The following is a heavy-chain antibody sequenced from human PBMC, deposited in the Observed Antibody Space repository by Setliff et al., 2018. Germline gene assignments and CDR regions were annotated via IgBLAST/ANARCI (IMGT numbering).Heavy chain of an antibody. Sequence: GESLKLSCKASGYSFPSYWIGWVRQVPGKGLEWMGIIYPGDSDTRYTPSFQGQVTISVDKSISTAFLHCGSLKASDSAIYYCARGSLGTAFPSWFHPWGQGTLVTVSS. V-gene: IGHV5-51*01. CDR2: IYPGDSDT. D-gene: IGHD2-21*02. CDR3: ARGSLGTAFPSWFHP. CDR1: GYSFPSYW. J-gene: IGHJ5*02.